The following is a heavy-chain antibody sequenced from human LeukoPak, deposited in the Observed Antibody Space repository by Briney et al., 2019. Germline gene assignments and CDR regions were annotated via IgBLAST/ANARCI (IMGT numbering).Heavy chain of an antibody. CDR1: GGSISSSGYY. D-gene: IGHD1-26*01. V-gene: IGHV4-39*01. CDR2: SYCSGCP. Sequence: SETLSFTCTGSGGSISSSGYYWGWIRQPPGKGLERIASSYCSGCPYDNPFLKSRVTISVDTSKNQLSLKLSSLTAADTAVYYCARHEYSGSYYGLSWFDPWGQGTLVTVSS. J-gene: IGHJ5*02. CDR3: ARHEYSGSYYGLSWFDP.